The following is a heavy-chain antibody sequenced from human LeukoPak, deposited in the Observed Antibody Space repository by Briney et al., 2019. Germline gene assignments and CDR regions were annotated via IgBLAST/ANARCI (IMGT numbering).Heavy chain of an antibody. CDR2: IYYSGST. D-gene: IGHD4-17*01. Sequence: PSETLSLTCTVSGGSISSYYWSWIRQPPGKGLEWIGYIYYSGSTNYNPSLKSRVTISVDTSKNQFSLKLSSVTSADTAVYYCARSPPTESFDYWGQGTLVTVSS. CDR1: GGSISSYY. V-gene: IGHV4-59*08. CDR3: ARSPPTESFDY. J-gene: IGHJ4*02.